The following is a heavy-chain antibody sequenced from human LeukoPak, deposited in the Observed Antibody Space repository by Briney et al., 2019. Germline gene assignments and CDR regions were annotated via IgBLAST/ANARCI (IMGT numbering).Heavy chain of an antibody. V-gene: IGHV1-8*03. J-gene: IGHJ6*03. D-gene: IGHD1-26*01. CDR3: ARAPRGGSYLLYYYYYYMDV. Sequence: GASVKFSCEASRYTLTGYYMYWVRQAPGQGLEWMGWMNPNSGNTGYAQKFQGRVTITRNTSISTAYMELSSLRSEDTAVYYCARAPRGGSYLLYYYYYYMDVWGKGTTVTVSS. CDR1: RYTLTGYY. CDR2: MNPNSGNT.